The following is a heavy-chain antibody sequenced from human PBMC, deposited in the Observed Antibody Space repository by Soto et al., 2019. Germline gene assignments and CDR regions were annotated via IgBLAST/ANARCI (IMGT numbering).Heavy chain of an antibody. V-gene: IGHV3-23*01. CDR3: AKPGRGHYYDSSGSLFFDY. CDR2: ISGSGGST. D-gene: IGHD3-22*01. CDR1: GFTFSSYA. Sequence: GGSLRLSCAASGFTFSSYAMSWVRQAPGKGLEWVSAISGSGGSTYYADSVKGLFTISRDNSKNTLYLQMNSLRAVDTAVYYCAKPGRGHYYDSSGSLFFDYWGQGTLVTVSS. J-gene: IGHJ4*02.